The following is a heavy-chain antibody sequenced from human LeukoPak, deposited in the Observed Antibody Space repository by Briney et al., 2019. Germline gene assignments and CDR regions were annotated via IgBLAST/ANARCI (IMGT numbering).Heavy chain of an antibody. CDR1: GFTFSSYS. D-gene: IGHD3-22*01. V-gene: IGHV3-48*01. CDR2: ISSSSITI. Sequence: QTGGSLRLSCAASGFTFSSYSMNWVRQAPGKGLEWVSYISSSSITIYYADSVKGRFTISRDNAKNSLYLQMNSLRAEDTAVYYCASSGTMIVVGHFDYWGQGTLVTVSS. CDR3: ASSGTMIVVGHFDY. J-gene: IGHJ4*02.